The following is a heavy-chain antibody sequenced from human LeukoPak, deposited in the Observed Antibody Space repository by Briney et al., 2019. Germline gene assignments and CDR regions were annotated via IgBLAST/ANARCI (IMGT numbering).Heavy chain of an antibody. CDR2: INPSGGST. J-gene: IGHJ4*02. CDR3: ARAEPRAQLWLRDGDC. Sequence: GASVKVSCKASGYTFTSYYMHWVRQAPGQGLEWMGIINPSGGSTSYGQKFQGRVTMTRDTSTSTVYMELSSLRSEDTAVYYCARAEPRAQLWLRDGDCWGQGTLVTVSS. V-gene: IGHV1-46*01. CDR1: GYTFTSYY. D-gene: IGHD5-18*01.